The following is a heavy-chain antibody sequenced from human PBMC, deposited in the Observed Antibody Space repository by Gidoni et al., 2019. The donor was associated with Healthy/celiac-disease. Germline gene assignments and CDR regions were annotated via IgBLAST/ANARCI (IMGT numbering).Heavy chain of an antibody. CDR2: IIPIFGTA. CDR1: GGTFSSYA. D-gene: IGHD6-19*01. V-gene: IGHV1-69*06. J-gene: IGHJ6*02. CDR3: ARAHGYSSGWYRRGGMDV. Sequence: QVQLVQSGAEVKKPGSSVKVSCKASGGTFSSYAISWVRQAPGQGLEWMGGIIPIFGTATYAQKFQGRVTITADKSTSTAYMELSSLRSEDTAVYYCARAHGYSSGWYRRGGMDVWGQGTTVTVSS.